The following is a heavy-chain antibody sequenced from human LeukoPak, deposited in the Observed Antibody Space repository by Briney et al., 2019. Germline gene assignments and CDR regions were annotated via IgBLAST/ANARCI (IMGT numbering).Heavy chain of an antibody. J-gene: IGHJ3*02. CDR2: IYQSGST. V-gene: IGHV4-38-2*02. Sequence: PSETLSLTCTVSGYSISSGYYWGWIRQPPGKGLEWIGTIYQSGSTYYNPSLKSRVTISIDTSKNQFSLKLNSVTAADTAVYYCARTYYYGPGSYYDSRDGFDIWGQGTMVPVSS. CDR1: GYSISSGYY. D-gene: IGHD3-10*01. CDR3: ARTYYYGPGSYYDSRDGFDI.